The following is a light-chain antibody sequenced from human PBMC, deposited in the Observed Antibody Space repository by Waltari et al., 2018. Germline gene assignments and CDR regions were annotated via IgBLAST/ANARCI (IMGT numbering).Light chain of an antibody. CDR2: GAS. CDR1: QSVKSN. V-gene: IGKV3-15*01. CDR3: QQYDNWPPT. Sequence: EVVMTQSPAMASVSPGERAALFCRASQSVKSNVAWYQQKPGQAPRRLLYGASTRATGVPVRFSGSGSGTEFTLTISSLQSEDFAGYYCQQYDNWPPTFGGGAKVEIK. J-gene: IGKJ4*01.